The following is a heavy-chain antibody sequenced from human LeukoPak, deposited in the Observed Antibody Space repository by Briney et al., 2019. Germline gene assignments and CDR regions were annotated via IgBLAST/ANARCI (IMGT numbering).Heavy chain of an antibody. CDR1: GGSFNSYY. J-gene: IGHJ3*02. D-gene: IGHD5-12*01. CDR3: ARGYSGYDRDAFDI. V-gene: IGHV4-34*01. CDR2: INHSGST. Sequence: SETLSLTCAVYGGSFNSYYWSWIRQSPGTGLEWIGEINHSGSTNYNPSLESRVTISVDTSKNQFSLKLSSVTAADTAVYYCARGYSGYDRDAFDIWGQGTMVTVSS.